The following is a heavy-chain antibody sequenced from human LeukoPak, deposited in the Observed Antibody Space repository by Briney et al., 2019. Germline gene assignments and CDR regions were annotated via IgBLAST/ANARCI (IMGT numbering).Heavy chain of an antibody. J-gene: IGHJ4*02. Sequence: SETLSLTCTVYGGSPSHYYWNWIRQPPGKGLEWIGETSHSGSTNYNPSLKSRVTMSVDRSKSQFSLRLSSVTAADTALYYCARREVVSATVSVSWGQGTLVTVSS. CDR3: ARREVVSATVSVS. CDR1: GGSPSHYY. CDR2: TSHSGST. V-gene: IGHV4-34*01. D-gene: IGHD1-26*01.